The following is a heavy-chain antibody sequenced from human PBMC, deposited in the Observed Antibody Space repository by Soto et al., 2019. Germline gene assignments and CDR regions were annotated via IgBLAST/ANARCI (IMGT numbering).Heavy chain of an antibody. Sequence: QVQLVQSGAEVKKPGASVKVSCKASGYTFTSYGINWVRQAPGQGLEWMGWISAYNGNTNYAPKLQGRVTMTTDTSTTTAYMELRSLRPDDTVVYYCARVSTVWCGAYYYGMDVWGQGTTVTVSS. CDR2: ISAYNGNT. D-gene: IGHD3-10*01. CDR1: GYTFTSYG. CDR3: ARVSTVWCGAYYYGMDV. V-gene: IGHV1-18*01. J-gene: IGHJ6*02.